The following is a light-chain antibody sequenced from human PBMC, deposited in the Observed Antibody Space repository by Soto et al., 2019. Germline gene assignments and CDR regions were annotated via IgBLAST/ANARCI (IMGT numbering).Light chain of an antibody. V-gene: IGLV1-47*02. Sequence: QSVLTQTPSASGTPGQRVTISCSGSSSNIGINYVYWYQQLPGTAPKLVMYSNNERPSGVPDRFSGSKSGTSASLAISGLRSEDEADYYCAAWDDSLSGVVFGGGTKVTVL. CDR1: SSNIGINY. CDR2: SNN. CDR3: AAWDDSLSGVV. J-gene: IGLJ2*01.